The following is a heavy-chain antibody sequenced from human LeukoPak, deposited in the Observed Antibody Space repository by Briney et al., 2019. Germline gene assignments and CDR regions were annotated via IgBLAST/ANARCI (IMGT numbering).Heavy chain of an antibody. Sequence: PSETLSLTCAVSGGSFSGYYWSWLRQPPGKGLEWIGEINHSGSTKYNPSLKSRVTISVDTSKNQFSLKLSSVTAADTAVYYCARGLRSPPRANMVRGVHYYYYGMDVWGQGTTVTVSS. V-gene: IGHV4-34*01. CDR2: INHSGST. CDR3: ARGLRSPPRANMVRGVHYYYYGMDV. J-gene: IGHJ6*02. CDR1: GGSFSGYY. D-gene: IGHD3-10*01.